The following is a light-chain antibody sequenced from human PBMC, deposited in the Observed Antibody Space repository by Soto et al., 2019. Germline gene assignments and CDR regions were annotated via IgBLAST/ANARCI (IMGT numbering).Light chain of an antibody. CDR2: DAS. CDR1: QSVSSY. V-gene: IGKV3-11*01. J-gene: IGKJ3*01. Sequence: EIVLTQSPATLSLSPGERATLSCRASQSVSSYLAWYQQKPGQAPRLLIYDASNRATGIPARFSGRGSGTDFTLTISTLEHEDSAVYYCQQRSNWPPRFTFGPGTKVHIK. CDR3: QQRSNWPPRFT.